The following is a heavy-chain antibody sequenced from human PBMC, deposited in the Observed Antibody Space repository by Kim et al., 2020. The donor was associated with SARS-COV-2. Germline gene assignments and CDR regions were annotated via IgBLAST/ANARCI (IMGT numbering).Heavy chain of an antibody. J-gene: IGHJ4*02. CDR2: INTNTGDP. D-gene: IGHD3-16*01. CDR1: GYTFTNYA. Sequence: ASVKVSCKASGYTFTNYAMNWVRQAPGQGLEWMGWINTNTGDPTCAQGFTGRFVFSLDTSVSTAYLQITSLKAEDTAVYYCARAPGQGGFDYWGQGTLVTVSS. CDR3: ARAPGQGGFDY. V-gene: IGHV7-4-1*02.